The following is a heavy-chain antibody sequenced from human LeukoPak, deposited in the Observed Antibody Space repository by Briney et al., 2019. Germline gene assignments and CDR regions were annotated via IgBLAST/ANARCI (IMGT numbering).Heavy chain of an antibody. V-gene: IGHV4-59*08. J-gene: IGHJ4*02. CDR2: MDYSGST. CDR3: ARRKRGSGGPFDY. D-gene: IGHD6-19*01. Sequence: MPSETLSLTCTVSGGSISSYYWSWIRQSPGTGLEWIGYMDYSGSTAYNPSLKSRVTISIDTSKKQFSLELSSVTAADTAIYFCARRKRGSGGPFDYWGQGTLVTVSS. CDR1: GGSISSYY.